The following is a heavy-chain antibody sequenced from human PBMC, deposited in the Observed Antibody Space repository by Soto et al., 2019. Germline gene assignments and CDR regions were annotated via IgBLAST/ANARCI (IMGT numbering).Heavy chain of an antibody. Sequence: GGSLRLSCAASGFTFSDYDMSWIRQAPGKGLEWVSYISSSSSYTNYADSVKGRFTISRDNAKNSLYLQMNSLRAEDTAVYYCARSYYYDSSGSLYWGQGTLVTVSS. CDR1: GFTFSDYD. D-gene: IGHD3-22*01. J-gene: IGHJ4*02. CDR3: ARSYYYDSSGSLY. CDR2: ISSSSSYT. V-gene: IGHV3-11*03.